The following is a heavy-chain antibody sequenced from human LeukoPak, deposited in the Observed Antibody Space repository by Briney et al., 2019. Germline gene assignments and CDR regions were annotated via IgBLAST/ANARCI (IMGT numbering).Heavy chain of an antibody. D-gene: IGHD3-3*01. V-gene: IGHV4-4*07. Sequence: KSSETLSLTCTVSGGSISSYYWSWIRQPAGKGLEWIGRIYTSGSTNYNPSLKSRVTISVDTSKNQFSLKLSSVTAADTAVYYCARFPPNDYDFWSGGNLGADWFDPWGQGTLVTVSS. CDR3: ARFPPNDYDFWSGGNLGADWFDP. CDR2: IYTSGST. J-gene: IGHJ5*02. CDR1: GGSISSYY.